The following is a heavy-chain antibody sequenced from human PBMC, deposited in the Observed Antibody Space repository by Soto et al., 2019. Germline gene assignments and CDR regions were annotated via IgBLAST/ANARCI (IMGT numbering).Heavy chain of an antibody. CDR3: AKAFCDAATCCPCES. Sequence: EVHLVQSGGGLVQPGESLSLSCVASGFTFNDYAMHWVRQTPGKGLEWVAAISNRGSSAYYADSVKGRFTISRDKSTKPLSLHMPTLRVEDTAVYFCAKAFCDAATCCPCESWGQGTPVAVSP. CDR2: ISNRGSSA. V-gene: IGHV3-23*04. CDR1: GFTFNDYA. D-gene: IGHD2-21*01. J-gene: IGHJ4*02.